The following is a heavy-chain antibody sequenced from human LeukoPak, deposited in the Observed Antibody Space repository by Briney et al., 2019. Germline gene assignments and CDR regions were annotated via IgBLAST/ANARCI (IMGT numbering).Heavy chain of an antibody. Sequence: VTSVKVSCKASGYTFTSYGISWVRQAPGQGLEWMGWISAYNGNTNYAQKLQGRVTMTTDTSTSTAYMELRSLRSDDTAVYYCARARGTGSSWLYYYYMDVWGKGTTVTVSS. CDR2: ISAYNGNT. CDR3: ARARGTGSSWLYYYYMDV. D-gene: IGHD6-13*01. V-gene: IGHV1-18*01. J-gene: IGHJ6*03. CDR1: GYTFTSYG.